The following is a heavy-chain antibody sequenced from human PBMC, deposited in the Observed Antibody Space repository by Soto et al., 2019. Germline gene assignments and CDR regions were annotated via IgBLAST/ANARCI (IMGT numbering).Heavy chain of an antibody. J-gene: IGHJ4*02. CDR2: ISGSSRYT. Sequence: LRLSCAASGFTFSDHYMNWIRQAPGKGLEWVSHISGSSRYTNFADSVKGRFTISRDNAKNSLYLQMSSLRAEDTAVYYCARHTSGWHYYDYWGQGTPVTVSS. V-gene: IGHV3-11*06. CDR3: ARHTSGWHYYDY. CDR1: GFTFSDHY. D-gene: IGHD6-19*01.